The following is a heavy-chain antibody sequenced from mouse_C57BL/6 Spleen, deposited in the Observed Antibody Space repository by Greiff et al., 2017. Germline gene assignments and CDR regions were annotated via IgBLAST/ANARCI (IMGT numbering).Heavy chain of an antibody. J-gene: IGHJ4*01. CDR3: ARGDLITTVVEDYAMDY. V-gene: IGHV1-81*01. Sequence: VQLVESGAELARPGASVKLSCKASGYTFTSYGISWVKQRTGQGLEWIGEIYPRSGNTYYNEKFKGKATLTADKSSSTAYMELRSLTSEDSAVYFCARGDLITTVVEDYAMDYWGQGTSVTVSS. D-gene: IGHD1-1*01. CDR2: IYPRSGNT. CDR1: GYTFTSYG.